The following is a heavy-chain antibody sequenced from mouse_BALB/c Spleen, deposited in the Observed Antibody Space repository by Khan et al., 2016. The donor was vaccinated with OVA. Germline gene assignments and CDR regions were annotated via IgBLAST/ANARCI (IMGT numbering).Heavy chain of an antibody. V-gene: IGHV5-6-5*01. CDR1: GFTFSSYV. J-gene: IGHJ2*01. D-gene: IGHD2-14*01. CDR3: AREAYRYDEYYFDY. CDR2: ISSGGST. Sequence: EVMLVESGGDLVKPGGSLKLSCAASGFTFSSYVMSWVRQTPEKRLEWVASISSGGSTYYPDSVKGRFTISRDNARNILYLQMSRLRSEDTAMYDCAREAYRYDEYYFDYWGQGTTLTVSS.